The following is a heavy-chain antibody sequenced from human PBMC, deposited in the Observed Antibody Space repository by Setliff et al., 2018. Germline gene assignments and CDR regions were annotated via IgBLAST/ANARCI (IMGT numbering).Heavy chain of an antibody. CDR2: IFHSGST. CDR1: GGSISSGGYY. CDR3: ARVADGSGSFYLGFDY. J-gene: IGHJ4*02. D-gene: IGHD3-10*01. Sequence: SETLSLTCTVSGGSISSGGYYWSWIRQHPGKGLEWLGYIFHSGSTHYNSSLKSRITISIDTSKNHFSLELNSVTAADSAVYYCARVADGSGSFYLGFDYWGQGILVTVSS. V-gene: IGHV4-31*02.